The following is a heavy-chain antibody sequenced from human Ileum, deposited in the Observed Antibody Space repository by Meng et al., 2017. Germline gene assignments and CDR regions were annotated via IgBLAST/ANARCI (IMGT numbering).Heavy chain of an antibody. Sequence: EVQLVESGGGLVKPGGSLRLYCVASVFSFSNAWLSWVRQVPGKGLEWVGRIESETRGLTTYYAAPVKGRFSISRDDSKNALYLQMNSLKTEDSAIYYCTTEGLRCHNNWGQGTLVTVSS. D-gene: IGHD4-17*01. CDR3: TTEGLRCHNN. CDR1: VFSFSNAW. J-gene: IGHJ4*02. V-gene: IGHV3-15*04. CDR2: IESETRGLTT.